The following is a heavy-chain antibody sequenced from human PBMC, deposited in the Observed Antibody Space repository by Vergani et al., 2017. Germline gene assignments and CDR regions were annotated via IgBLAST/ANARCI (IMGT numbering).Heavy chain of an antibody. J-gene: IGHJ6*02. D-gene: IGHD1-26*01. Sequence: QVQLVQSGAEVKKPGASVKVSCKASGYTFTSYGISWVRQAPGQGLEWMGWISAYNGNTNYAQKLQGRVTMTTDTSTSTAYMELRSLRSDDTAVYYCAKNPRKTSGLVGATRYYYGMDVWGQGTTVTVSS. CDR3: AKNPRKTSGLVGATRYYYGMDV. V-gene: IGHV1-18*01. CDR2: ISAYNGNT. CDR1: GYTFTSYG.